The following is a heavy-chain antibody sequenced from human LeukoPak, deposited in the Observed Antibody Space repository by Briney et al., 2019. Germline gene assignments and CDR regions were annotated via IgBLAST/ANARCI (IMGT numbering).Heavy chain of an antibody. CDR2: INHSGSN. CDR3: ARVPLVRLLDY. CDR1: GGSFSGYY. D-gene: IGHD3-10*02. V-gene: IGHV4-34*01. Sequence: SETMSLTCAVYGGSFSGYYRSWIRHPPGKGLEWIGEINHSGSNNYHPSLKSLVTISVNTSKNQFSLKLSSVTAADSAVYYCARVPLVRLLDYWGQGTLVTVSS. J-gene: IGHJ4*02.